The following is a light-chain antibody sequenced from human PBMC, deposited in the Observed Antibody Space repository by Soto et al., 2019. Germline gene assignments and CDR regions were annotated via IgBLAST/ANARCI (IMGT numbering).Light chain of an antibody. Sequence: DIQLTQSPSFLSASVGDRVTITCRASQGIYNFLAWYQQKPGKAPNLLIYGASTLQSGVPSRISGSGSGTEFTLTISSLQPEDFATYYCQQLNTYPLTFGGGTKVEIK. V-gene: IGKV1-9*01. J-gene: IGKJ4*01. CDR2: GAS. CDR3: QQLNTYPLT. CDR1: QGIYNF.